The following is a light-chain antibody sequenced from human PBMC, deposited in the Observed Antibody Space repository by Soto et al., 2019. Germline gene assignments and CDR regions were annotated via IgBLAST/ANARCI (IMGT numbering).Light chain of an antibody. CDR1: QIVSSTY. J-gene: IGKJ1*01. V-gene: IGKV3-20*01. CDR2: GAS. Sequence: EIVLTQSPGTLSLSPGGRATLSCRANQIVSSTYLAWYQQKPGQAPRLLIYGASSRATGIPDRFSGSGSGTDFTLTISRLEPEGFTVYYCQQYGSPTWTFGQGTKVDIK. CDR3: QQYGSPTWT.